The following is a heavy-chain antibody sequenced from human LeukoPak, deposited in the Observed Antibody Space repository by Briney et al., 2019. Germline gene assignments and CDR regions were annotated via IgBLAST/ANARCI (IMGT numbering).Heavy chain of an antibody. D-gene: IGHD3-16*02. CDR3: ARLTYYDYVWGSYRQKYFDY. CDR2: TNHSGST. CDR1: GGSFSGYY. V-gene: IGHV4-34*01. J-gene: IGHJ4*02. Sequence: PSETLSLTCAVYGGSFSGYYWSWIRQPPGKGLEWIGETNHSGSTNYNPSLKSRVTISVDTSKNRFSLKLSSVTAADTAVYYCARLTYYDYVWGSYRQKYFDYWGQGTLVTVSS.